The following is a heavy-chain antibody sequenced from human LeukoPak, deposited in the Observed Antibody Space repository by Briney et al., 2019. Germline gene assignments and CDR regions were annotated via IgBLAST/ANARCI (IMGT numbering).Heavy chain of an antibody. D-gene: IGHD1-7*01. Sequence: SETLSLTCTGSGGSISSYYWSWIRQPPGKGLEWIGYIYYSGSTNYNPSLKSRVTISVDTSKNQFSLKLSSVTAADTAVYYCARLGRYNWNYVGRWGQGTLVTVSS. V-gene: IGHV4-59*08. CDR3: ARLGRYNWNYVGR. CDR1: GGSISSYY. CDR2: IYYSGST. J-gene: IGHJ4*02.